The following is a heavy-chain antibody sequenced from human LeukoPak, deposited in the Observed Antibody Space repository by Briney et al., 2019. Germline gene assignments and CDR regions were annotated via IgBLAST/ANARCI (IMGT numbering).Heavy chain of an antibody. J-gene: IGHJ4*02. D-gene: IGHD2-2*01. CDR1: GYTFTSYG. Sequence: KPGASVKVSCKASGYTFTSYGISWVRQAPGQGLEWMGWISAYNGNTNYAQKLQGRVTMTTDTSTSTAYMELRSLRSDDTAVYYCARATPESIVVVPAAILTWFPYYFDYWGQGTQVTVSS. V-gene: IGHV1-18*01. CDR2: ISAYNGNT. CDR3: ARATPESIVVVPAAILTWFPYYFDY.